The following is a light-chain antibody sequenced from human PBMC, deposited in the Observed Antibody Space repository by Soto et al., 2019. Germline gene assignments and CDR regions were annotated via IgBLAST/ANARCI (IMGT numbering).Light chain of an antibody. CDR3: QQLSRYPLT. V-gene: IGKV1-9*01. J-gene: IGKJ4*01. Sequence: IRMTQSPSSLSASTGDTVTITCRASQALSNYLAWYQQKPGKAPDLLIYSASTLQSGVPSRFSGSGSETEFSLTIRALQPEDFATYYCQQLSRYPLTFGGGTKVDIK. CDR2: SAS. CDR1: QALSNY.